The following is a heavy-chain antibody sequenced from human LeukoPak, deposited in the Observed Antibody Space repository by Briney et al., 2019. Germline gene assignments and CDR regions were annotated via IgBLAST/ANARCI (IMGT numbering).Heavy chain of an antibody. V-gene: IGHV1-18*04. CDR3: ARDNVLLWFGELSPFVYFDY. Sequence: ASVKVSCKTAGYTFTGYYMRWVREAPGQELEWIGWISAYNGNTNYAQKLQGRVTMTTDTSTSTAYMELRSLRSDDTAVYYCARDNVLLWFGELSPFVYFDYWGQGTLVTVSS. CDR1: GYTFTGYY. J-gene: IGHJ4*02. D-gene: IGHD3-10*01. CDR2: ISAYNGNT.